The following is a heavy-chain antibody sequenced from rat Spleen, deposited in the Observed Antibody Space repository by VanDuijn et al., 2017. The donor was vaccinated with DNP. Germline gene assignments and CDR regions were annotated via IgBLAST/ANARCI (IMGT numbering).Heavy chain of an antibody. D-gene: IGHD1-11*01. CDR1: GFTFSDYN. CDR2: ITTDGGTT. V-gene: IGHV5-25*01. J-gene: IGHJ4*01. CDR3: AKDRDGGYAMDA. Sequence: EVQLVESGGGLVQPGRSLKLSCEASGFTFSDYNMAWVRQAPKRGLEWVASITTDGGTTSYPDSVKGRFTISRDNAENTVYLQMNSLRSEDTATYYCAKDRDGGYAMDAWGQGTSVTVYS.